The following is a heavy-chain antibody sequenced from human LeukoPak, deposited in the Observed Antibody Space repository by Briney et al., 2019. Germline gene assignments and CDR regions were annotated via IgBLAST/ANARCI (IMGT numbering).Heavy chain of an antibody. CDR1: GFTFSDYY. J-gene: IGHJ4*02. CDR3: ARVLYGDYSPFDS. Sequence: GGSLRLSCAVSGFTFSDYYMSWIRQSPGKGLEWVSYISSSGFTIFYADSVIGRFTISKDNARNSLYLQMTSQRAEDSAVYYCARVLYGDYSPFDSWGQGTLVTVSS. V-gene: IGHV3-11*01. CDR2: ISSSGFTI. D-gene: IGHD4-17*01.